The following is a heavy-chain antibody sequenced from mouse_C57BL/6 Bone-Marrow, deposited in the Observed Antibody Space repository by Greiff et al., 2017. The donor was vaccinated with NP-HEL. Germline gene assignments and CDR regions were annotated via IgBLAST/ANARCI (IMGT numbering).Heavy chain of an antibody. D-gene: IGHD2-12*01. Sequence: VQLKQSGPELVKPGASVKISCKASGYSFTGYYMNWVKQSPEKSLEWIGEINPSTGGTTYNQKFKAKATLTVDKSSSTAYMQLKSLTSEDSAVYYCASNDQYYYAMDYWGQGTSVTVSS. CDR1: GYSFTGYY. CDR3: ASNDQYYYAMDY. V-gene: IGHV1-42*01. J-gene: IGHJ4*01. CDR2: INPSTGGT.